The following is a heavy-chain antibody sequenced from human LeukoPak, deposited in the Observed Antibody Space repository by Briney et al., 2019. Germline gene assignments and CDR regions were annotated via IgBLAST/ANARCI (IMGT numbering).Heavy chain of an antibody. CDR1: GFTFSIYA. D-gene: IGHD6-13*01. V-gene: IGHV3-23*01. J-gene: IGHJ3*02. CDR2: IRGSDGST. Sequence: GGSLRLSCAASGFTFSIYALSWVRQAPGKGLEWVSAIRGSDGSTYYADSVRGRFTISRDNSKSTLYLQMNSLRAEDTAVYSCARSAIRGDLTSSWYAFDIWGQGTMVTVSS. CDR3: ARSAIRGDLTSSWYAFDI.